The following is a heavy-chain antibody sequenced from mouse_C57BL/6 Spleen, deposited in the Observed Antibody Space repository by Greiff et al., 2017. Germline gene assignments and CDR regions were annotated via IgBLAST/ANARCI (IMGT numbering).Heavy chain of an antibody. CDR3: ARKGDYDYDDFDY. CDR1: GFNIKDYY. J-gene: IGHJ2*01. D-gene: IGHD2-4*01. Sequence: EVQLQQSGAELVKPGASVKLSCTASGFNIKDYYMHWVKQRTEQGLEWIGRIDPEDGDTKYAPKFQGKATITADTSSNTAYLQLSSLTSEDTAVYYCARKGDYDYDDFDYWGQGTTLTVSS. V-gene: IGHV14-2*01. CDR2: IDPEDGDT.